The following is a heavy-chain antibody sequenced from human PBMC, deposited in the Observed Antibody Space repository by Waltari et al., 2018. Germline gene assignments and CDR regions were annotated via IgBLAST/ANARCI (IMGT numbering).Heavy chain of an antibody. CDR2: ISSSSSTI. CDR3: ARDTPRDYALYFDL. Sequence: EVQLVESGGGLVQPGGSLRLSCAASGFTFSSYSMNWVRQAPGKGLEWVSYISSSSSTIYYADSVKGRFTISRDNAKNSLYLQMNSLRAEDTAVYYCARDTPRDYALYFDLWGRGTLVTVSS. D-gene: IGHD4-17*01. V-gene: IGHV3-48*04. CDR1: GFTFSSYS. J-gene: IGHJ2*01.